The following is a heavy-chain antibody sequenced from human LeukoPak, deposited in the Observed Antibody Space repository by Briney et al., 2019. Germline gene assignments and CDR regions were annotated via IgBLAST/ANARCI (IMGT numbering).Heavy chain of an antibody. CDR3: ARDLTAAHYYGPNWFDP. V-gene: IGHV1-69*13. D-gene: IGHD3-10*01. CDR2: IIPIFGTA. J-gene: IGHJ5*02. CDR1: GGTFSSYA. Sequence: SVKVSCKASGGTFSSYAISWVRQAPGQGLEWMGGIIPIFGTANYAQKFQGRVTITADESTSTAYMGLSSLRSEDTAVYYCARDLTAAHYYGPNWFDPWGQGTLVTVSS.